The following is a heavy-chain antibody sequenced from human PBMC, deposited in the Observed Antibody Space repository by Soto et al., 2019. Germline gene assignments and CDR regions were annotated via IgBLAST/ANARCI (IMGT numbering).Heavy chain of an antibody. CDR3: ARANGVCCDWLDL. V-gene: IGHV1-3*01. J-gene: IGHJ5*02. D-gene: IGHD2-8*01. CDR1: GYTFTSYA. CDR2: INAGNGNT. Sequence: ASVKVSFKASGYTFTSYAMHWVRQAPGQRLEWMGWINAGNGNTKYSQKFQGRVTITRDTSASTAYMELSSLRSEDTAVYYGARANGVCCDWLDLWAQGNLVTFSS.